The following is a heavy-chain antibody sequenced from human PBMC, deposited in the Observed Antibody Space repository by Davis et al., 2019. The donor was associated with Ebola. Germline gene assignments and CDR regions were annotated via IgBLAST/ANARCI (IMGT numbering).Heavy chain of an antibody. CDR1: EFTFSSYW. Sequence: GESLKISCAASEFTFSSYWMHWVRQAPGKGLVWVSRINSDGRTTAYADSVKGRFTISRDNSKNTLYLQMNSLRAEDTAVYYCAKDLYSSGWWGGAFDIWGQGTMVTVSS. D-gene: IGHD6-19*01. CDR3: AKDLYSSGWWGGAFDI. V-gene: IGHV3-74*01. J-gene: IGHJ3*02. CDR2: INSDGRTT.